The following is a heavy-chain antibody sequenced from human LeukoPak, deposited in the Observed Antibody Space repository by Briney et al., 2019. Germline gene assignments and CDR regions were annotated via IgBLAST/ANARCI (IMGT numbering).Heavy chain of an antibody. CDR3: ARPEYDILTGYYEFDY. CDR2: IYPGDSDT. CDR1: GYSFTSYW. J-gene: IGHJ4*02. V-gene: IGHV5-51*01. D-gene: IGHD3-9*01. Sequence: GESLKISCKGSGYSFTSYWIGWVRQMPGKGLEWRGIIYPGDSDTRYSPSFQGQVTISADKSISTAYLQWSSLKASDTAMYYCARPEYDILTGYYEFDYWGQGTLVTVSS.